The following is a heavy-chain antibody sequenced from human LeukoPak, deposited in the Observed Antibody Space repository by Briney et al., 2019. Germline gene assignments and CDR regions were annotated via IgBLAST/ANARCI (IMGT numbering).Heavy chain of an antibody. CDR1: GGSISSYY. CDR3: ATTWFGEIHDAFDI. D-gene: IGHD3-10*01. V-gene: IGHV4-59*01. J-gene: IGHJ3*02. CDR2: IYYSGST. Sequence: SETLSLTCTVSGGSISSYYWSWIRQPPGKGLEWIGYIYYSGSTNYNPSLKSRVTISVDTSKNQFSLKLSSVTAADTAVSYCATTWFGEIHDAFDIWGQGTMVTVSS.